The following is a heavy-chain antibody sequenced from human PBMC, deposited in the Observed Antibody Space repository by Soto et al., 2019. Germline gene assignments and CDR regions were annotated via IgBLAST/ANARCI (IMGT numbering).Heavy chain of an antibody. CDR2: ISWDSGSI. Sequence: GGSLRLSCAASGFTFDDYAMHWVRQAPGKGLEWVSGISWDSGSIGYADSVKGRFTISKDNAKNSLYLQMNSLRAEDTALYYCEKDIPTANWAFDYWGQGTLVTVSS. J-gene: IGHJ4*02. CDR3: EKDIPTANWAFDY. V-gene: IGHV3-9*01. D-gene: IGHD1-1*01. CDR1: GFTFDDYA.